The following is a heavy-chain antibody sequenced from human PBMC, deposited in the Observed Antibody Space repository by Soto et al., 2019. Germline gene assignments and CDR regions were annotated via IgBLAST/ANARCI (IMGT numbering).Heavy chain of an antibody. CDR1: GGTFSSYA. CDR3: ASYQPIDIAAAAGEYGMDV. J-gene: IGHJ6*02. D-gene: IGHD6-13*01. CDR2: IIPSYGAA. V-gene: IGHV1-69*13. Sequence: RASVKVSCKASGGTFSSYAINWVRQAPGQGLEWVGGIIPSYGAANYAQKFLGRVTITADESTNTASMELSSLKASDTAMYYCASYQPIDIAAAAGEYGMDVWGQGTTVTVSS.